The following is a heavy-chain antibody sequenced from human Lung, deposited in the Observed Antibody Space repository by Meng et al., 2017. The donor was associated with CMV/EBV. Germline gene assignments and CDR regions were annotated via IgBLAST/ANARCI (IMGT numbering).Heavy chain of an antibody. D-gene: IGHD3-3*01. J-gene: IGHJ4*02. Sequence: GGSLRLXCAASGFTFSSYSMNWVRQAPGQGLEWVSSISSSSSYIYYADSVKGRFTISRDNAKNSLYLQMNSLRAEATAVYYCARDVCGRDDFWSGCYDYWXQGSXVTVSS. CDR2: ISSSSSYI. CDR3: ARDVCGRDDFWSGCYDY. CDR1: GFTFSSYS. V-gene: IGHV3-21*01.